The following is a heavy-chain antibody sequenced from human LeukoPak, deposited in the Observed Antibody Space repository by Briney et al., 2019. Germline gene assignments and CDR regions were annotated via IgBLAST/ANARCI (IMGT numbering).Heavy chain of an antibody. Sequence: RGGSLILSCAPSGFTFSNYAMSWVRQAPGKGLEWVSAISETGGTIHYADSVRGRFTISRDNSKNTLYLQMNSLRAEDTAVYYCAREMTIITYSFDSWGQGTLVTASS. CDR3: AREMTIITYSFDS. V-gene: IGHV3-23*01. CDR1: GFTFSNYA. CDR2: ISETGGTI. J-gene: IGHJ4*02. D-gene: IGHD5-24*01.